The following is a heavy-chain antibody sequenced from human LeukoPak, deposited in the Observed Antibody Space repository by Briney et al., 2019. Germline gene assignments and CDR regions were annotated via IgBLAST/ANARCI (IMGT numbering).Heavy chain of an antibody. Sequence: PGGSLRLSCAASGFTFDDYAMHWVRQAPGKGLEWVSLISGDGGSTYYADSVKGRFTISRDNSKNSLYLQMDSLRTEDTALYYCAKDSTAAGTFDPWGQGTLVTVSS. CDR2: ISGDGGST. V-gene: IGHV3-43*02. CDR3: AKDSTAAGTFDP. D-gene: IGHD3-10*01. J-gene: IGHJ5*02. CDR1: GFTFDDYA.